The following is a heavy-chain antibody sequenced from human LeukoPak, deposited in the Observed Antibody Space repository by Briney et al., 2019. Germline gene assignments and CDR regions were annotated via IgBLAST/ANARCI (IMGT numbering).Heavy chain of an antibody. CDR1: GYTFTGYY. D-gene: IGHD1-26*01. CDR2: INPSSGGT. V-gene: IGHV1-2*02. J-gene: IGHJ3*02. Sequence: ASVKVSCKASGYTFTGYYMHWVRQAPGQGLEWMGWINPSSGGTNYAQKFQGRVTMTRDTSTSTVYMELSSLRSEDTAVYYCARGEGVGATDDAFDIWGQGTMVTVSS. CDR3: ARGEGVGATDDAFDI.